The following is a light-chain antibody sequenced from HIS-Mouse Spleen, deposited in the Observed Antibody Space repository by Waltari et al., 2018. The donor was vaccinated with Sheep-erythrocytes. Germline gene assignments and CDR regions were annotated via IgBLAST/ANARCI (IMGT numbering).Light chain of an antibody. CDR3: SSYAGSNNWV. J-gene: IGLJ3*02. V-gene: IGLV2-8*01. CDR2: EVS. Sequence: QSALPQPPSASGPPRQAVTISCTGTSSNVAGYNYGSWYQQHPGKAPKPMIYEVSKPPSGVPDRFSGSKSGNTASLTVSGLQAEDEADYYCSSYAGSNNWVFGGGTKLTVL. CDR1: SSNVAGYNY.